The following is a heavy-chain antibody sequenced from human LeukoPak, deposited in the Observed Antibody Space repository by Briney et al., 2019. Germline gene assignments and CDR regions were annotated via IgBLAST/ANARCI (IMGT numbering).Heavy chain of an antibody. J-gene: IGHJ4*02. CDR3: AVMGGEHLVLDY. CDR2: IWYDRSNK. D-gene: IGHD6-6*01. CDR1: GFTFSSYG. Sequence: GRSLRLSCAASGFTFSSYGMHWVRQAPGKGLEWVAVIWYDRSNKYYADSVKGRFTISRDNPKNTLYLQMNSLRAEDTAVYYCAVMGGEHLVLDYWGQGTLVTVSS. V-gene: IGHV3-33*01.